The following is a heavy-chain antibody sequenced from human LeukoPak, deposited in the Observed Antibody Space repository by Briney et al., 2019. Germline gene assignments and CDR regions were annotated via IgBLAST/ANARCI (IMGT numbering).Heavy chain of an antibody. D-gene: IGHD3-3*01. CDR1: GGSISSGGYY. CDR2: IYYSGST. Sequence: SQTLSPTCTVSGGSISSGGYYWSWIRQHPGKGLEWIGYIYYSGSTYYNPSLKSRVTISVDTSKNQFSLKLSSVTAADTAVYYCARDGDLDSPDYYGMDVWGQGTTVTVSS. J-gene: IGHJ6*02. CDR3: ARDGDLDSPDYYGMDV. V-gene: IGHV4-31*03.